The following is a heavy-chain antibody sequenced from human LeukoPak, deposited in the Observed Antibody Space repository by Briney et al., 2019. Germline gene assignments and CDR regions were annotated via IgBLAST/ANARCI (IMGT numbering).Heavy chain of an antibody. V-gene: IGHV4-38-2*02. Sequence: SETLSPTCAVSGYSVSSAYYWGWMRQPPGKGLEWIVSIHHSGSTYFNPSLRSRVTISVDTSKNQFSLKLTSVTAADTAVYYCARDRVGATYAFDIWGQGTMVTVSS. J-gene: IGHJ3*02. CDR2: IHHSGST. CDR3: ARDRVGATYAFDI. D-gene: IGHD1-26*01. CDR1: GYSVSSAYY.